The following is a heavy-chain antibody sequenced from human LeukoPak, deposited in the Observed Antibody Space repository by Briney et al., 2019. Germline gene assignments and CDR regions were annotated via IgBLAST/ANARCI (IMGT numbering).Heavy chain of an antibody. D-gene: IGHD5-18*01. V-gene: IGHV3-53*04. J-gene: IGHJ4*02. CDR2: IYSGGTT. CDR1: GFTFSTNC. Sequence: HPGGSLRLSCAASGFTFSTNCMTWVRQAPGKGLEWVSTIYSGGTTYYADSVMGRFTISRHNSRNTLYLQMNSLRAEDTAVYYCARVDTVMAYYFDLWGQGTLVTVSS. CDR3: ARVDTVMAYYFDL.